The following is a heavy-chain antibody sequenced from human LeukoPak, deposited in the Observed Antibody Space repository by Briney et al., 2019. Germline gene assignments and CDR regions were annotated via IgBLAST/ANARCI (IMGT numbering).Heavy chain of an antibody. J-gene: IGHJ4*02. V-gene: IGHV3-23*01. CDR2: VSNSGGST. D-gene: IGHD1-26*01. CDR1: GFTFSSYA. CDR3: AKGGKWDVTPFDY. Sequence: PGGSLRLSCAASGFTFSSYAMSWVRQAPGKGLEWVSAVSNSGGSTYYADSVKGRFTVSRDNSKNTLYLQMNDLRVEDTAVYYCAKGGKWDVTPFDYWGQGTLVTVSS.